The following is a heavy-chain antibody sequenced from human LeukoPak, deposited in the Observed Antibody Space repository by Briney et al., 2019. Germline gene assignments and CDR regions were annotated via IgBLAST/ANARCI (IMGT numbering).Heavy chain of an antibody. J-gene: IGHJ4*02. CDR2: ISGSGGST. CDR3: AKASAMIVVVSKHFDY. CDR1: GFTFGDYA. D-gene: IGHD3-22*01. V-gene: IGHV3-23*01. Sequence: GGSLRLSCTASGFTFGDYAMSWVRQAAGKGLEWVSAISGSGGSTYYADSVKGRFTISRDNSKNTLYLQMNSLRDEDTAVYYCAKASAMIVVVSKHFDYWGQGTLVTVSS.